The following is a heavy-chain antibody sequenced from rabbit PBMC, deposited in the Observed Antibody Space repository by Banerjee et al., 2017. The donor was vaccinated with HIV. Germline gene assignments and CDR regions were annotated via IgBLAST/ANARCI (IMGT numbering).Heavy chain of an antibody. CDR3: ARDLAGVTGWNFGL. D-gene: IGHD4-1*01. CDR2: IYAGSSGST. CDR1: GFSFSNKYV. J-gene: IGHJ6*01. V-gene: IGHV1S45*01. Sequence: QEQLEESGGDLVKPEGSLTLTCTASGFSFSNKYVMCWVRQAPGKGLEWIACIYAGSSGSTYYASWGNGRFPISKTSSTPVTLQMTSLTAADTATYFCARDLAGVTGWNFGLWGPGTLVTVS.